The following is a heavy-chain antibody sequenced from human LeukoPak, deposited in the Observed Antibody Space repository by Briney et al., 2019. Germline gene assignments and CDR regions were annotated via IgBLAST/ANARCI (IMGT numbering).Heavy chain of an antibody. Sequence: GESLKISCKGSGYPFNNYWIGWVRQMPGKGLEWMGTIYPDDSDVRYSPSFQGQVTMSADKSISTAYLQWNSLKASDTAMYYCARQRQKPAGGFDPWGQGTVVTVSS. V-gene: IGHV5-51*01. J-gene: IGHJ5*02. CDR3: ARQRQKPAGGFDP. CDR2: IYPDDSDV. D-gene: IGHD3-10*01. CDR1: GYPFNNYW.